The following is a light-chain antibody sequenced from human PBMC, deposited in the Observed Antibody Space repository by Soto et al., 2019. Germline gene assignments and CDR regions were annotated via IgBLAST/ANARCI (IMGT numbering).Light chain of an antibody. CDR1: SSDVGGYNF. CDR3: SSYTHNYSVI. Sequence: QSALTQPASVSGSPGQSITISCTGTSSDVGGYNFVSWYQHHPGKAPKVMIYDVSNRPSGVSSRFSGSKSGNTASLTISGLQAEDEADYYCSSYTHNYSVIFGGGTKLTVL. V-gene: IGLV2-14*03. CDR2: DVS. J-gene: IGLJ2*01.